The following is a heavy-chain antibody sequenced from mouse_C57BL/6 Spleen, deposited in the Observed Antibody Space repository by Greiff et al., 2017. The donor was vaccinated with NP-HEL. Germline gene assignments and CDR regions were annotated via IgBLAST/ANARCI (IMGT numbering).Heavy chain of an antibody. J-gene: IGHJ2*01. Sequence: QVQLKQSGAELVRPGASVKLSCKASGYTFTDYYINWVKQRPGQGLEWIARIYPGSGNTYYNEKFKGKATLTAEKSSSTAYMQLSSLTSEDSAVYFCAGFYDGYYGGYWGQGTTLTVSS. CDR2: IYPGSGNT. CDR1: GYTFTDYY. D-gene: IGHD2-3*01. V-gene: IGHV1-76*01. CDR3: AGFYDGYYGGY.